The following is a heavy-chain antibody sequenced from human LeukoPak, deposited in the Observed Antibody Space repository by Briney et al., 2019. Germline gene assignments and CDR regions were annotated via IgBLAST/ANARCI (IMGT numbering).Heavy chain of an antibody. J-gene: IGHJ4*02. CDR2: FDPEDGET. CDR3: ATSEWYYYDSSGYLNGFDY. D-gene: IGHD3-22*01. Sequence: GASVKVSCKVSGYTLTELSMHWVRQAPGKGLEWMGGFDPEDGETIYAQKFQGRDTMTEDTSTDTAYMELSSLRSEDTAVYYCATSEWYYYDSSGYLNGFDYWGQGTLVTVSS. CDR1: GYTLTELS. V-gene: IGHV1-24*01.